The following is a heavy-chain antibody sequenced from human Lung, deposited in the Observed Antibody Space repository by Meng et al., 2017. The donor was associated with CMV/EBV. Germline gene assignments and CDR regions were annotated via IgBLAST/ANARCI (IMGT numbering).Heavy chain of an antibody. CDR2: IREDASVL. D-gene: IGHD3-9*01. Sequence: GXXRLSCAASGFTFSTHSMTWVRQAPGKGLEWVANIREDASVLHYADSVKGRFTVSRDNAKNSLYLQMSSLSAEDTAIYYCATRYSGQYFDWLLPPFDYWXQGNXVNGAS. CDR3: ATRYSGQYFDWLLPPFDY. J-gene: IGHJ4*02. V-gene: IGHV3-7*01. CDR1: GFTFSTHS.